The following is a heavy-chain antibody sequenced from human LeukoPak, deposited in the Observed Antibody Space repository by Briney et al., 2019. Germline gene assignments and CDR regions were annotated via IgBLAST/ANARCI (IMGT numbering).Heavy chain of an antibody. D-gene: IGHD2-2*01. J-gene: IGHJ3*01. CDR2: ISGGGTTT. CDR3: ARCTASCYANAFDV. CDR1: EFTFSAYA. V-gene: IGHV3-23*01. Sequence: GGSLRLSCAASEFTFSAYAMSWVRQAPGKGLEWVSAISGGGTTTYYADSVRGRFTISRDNSRSTLYLQMNSLRAEDTAVYYCARCTASCYANAFDVWGQGTLLTVSS.